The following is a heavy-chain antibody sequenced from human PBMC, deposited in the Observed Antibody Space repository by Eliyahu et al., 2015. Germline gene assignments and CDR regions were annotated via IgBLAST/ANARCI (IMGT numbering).Heavy chain of an antibody. CDR2: ISWDGGST. Sequence: EVQLVESGGVVVQPGGSLRLSCAASGXTXDDYAMHWVRQAPGKGLEWVSLISWDGGSTYYADSVKGRFTISRDNSKNSLYLQMNSLRAEDTALYYCAKDIVVVTAMAKFPLGGMDVWGQGTTVTVSS. CDR3: AKDIVVVTAMAKFPLGGMDV. J-gene: IGHJ6*02. D-gene: IGHD2-21*02. CDR1: GXTXDDYA. V-gene: IGHV3-43D*04.